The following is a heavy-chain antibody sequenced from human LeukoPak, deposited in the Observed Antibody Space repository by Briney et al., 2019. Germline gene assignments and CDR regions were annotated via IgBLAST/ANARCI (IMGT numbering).Heavy chain of an antibody. CDR3: ARGRYLTTRGGAAAGFLDY. CDR1: GFTLSNYS. J-gene: IGHJ4*02. CDR2: ISGSGFTI. Sequence: GGSLRLSCAVSGFTLSNYSMNWVRQAPGKGLEWISYISGSGFTIHYADSVKGRFTISRDNAKNSLYLQMNSLRAEDTAVYYCARGRYLTTRGGAAAGFLDYWGQGSLVTVST. V-gene: IGHV3-48*01. D-gene: IGHD6-13*01.